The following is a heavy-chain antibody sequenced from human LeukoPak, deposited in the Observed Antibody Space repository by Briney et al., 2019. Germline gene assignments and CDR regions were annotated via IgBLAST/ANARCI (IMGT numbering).Heavy chain of an antibody. CDR2: ISSSSSYI. Sequence: PGGSLRLSCAASGFTFSSYTMNWVRQAPGKGLEWVSSISSSSSYIYYADSVKGRFTISRDNAKNSVYLEMNSLRAEDTAVYYCARSGRGYDDAFDIWGQGTMVTVSS. D-gene: IGHD5-12*01. CDR3: ARSGRGYDDAFDI. V-gene: IGHV3-21*01. J-gene: IGHJ3*02. CDR1: GFTFSSYT.